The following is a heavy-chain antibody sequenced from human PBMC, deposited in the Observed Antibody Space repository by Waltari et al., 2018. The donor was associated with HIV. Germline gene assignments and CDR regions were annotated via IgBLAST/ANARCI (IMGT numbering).Heavy chain of an antibody. CDR1: GFTFSSYA. V-gene: IGHV3-23*01. CDR3: AKGGYCTNGVCYCPFDY. Sequence: EVQLLESGGGLVQPGGSLRLSCAASGFTFSSYAMSWVRQAPGKGLEWVAAISGSGVSTYYADSVKGRFTISRDNSKNTLYLQMNSLRAEDTAVYYCAKGGYCTNGVCYCPFDYWGQGTLVTVSS. CDR2: ISGSGVST. J-gene: IGHJ4*02. D-gene: IGHD2-8*01.